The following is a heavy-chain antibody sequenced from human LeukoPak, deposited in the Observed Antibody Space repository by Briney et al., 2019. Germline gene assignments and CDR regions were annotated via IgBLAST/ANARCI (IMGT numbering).Heavy chain of an antibody. J-gene: IGHJ4*02. V-gene: IGHV3-74*01. Sequence: GGSLRLSCAASGNYWMHWVRQAPGKGLLWVSHINSDGSWTSYADSVKGRFTISRDNAKNTLYLQMNSLRAEDTAAYYCARDLGGRSGYWGQGTLVTVSS. CDR1: GNYW. CDR3: ARDLGGRSGY. CDR2: INSDGSWT. D-gene: IGHD1-26*01.